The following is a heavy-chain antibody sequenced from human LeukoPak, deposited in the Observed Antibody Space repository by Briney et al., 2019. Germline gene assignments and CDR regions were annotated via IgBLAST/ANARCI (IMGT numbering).Heavy chain of an antibody. Sequence: SETLSLTCTVSGGSISSYYWSWIRQPPGKGLEWIGYIYYSGSTNYNPSLKSRVTISVDTSKNQFSLKLSSVTAADTAVYYCARFIVGATGIDYWAREPWSPSPQ. J-gene: IGHJ4*02. CDR1: GGSISSYY. D-gene: IGHD1-26*01. V-gene: IGHV4-59*01. CDR2: IYYSGST. CDR3: ARFIVGATGIDY.